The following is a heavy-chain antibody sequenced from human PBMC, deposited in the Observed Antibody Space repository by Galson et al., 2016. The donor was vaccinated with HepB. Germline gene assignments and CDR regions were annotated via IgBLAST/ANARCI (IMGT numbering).Heavy chain of an antibody. Sequence: CAISGDSVTNDDTIWNWIRQSPSRGLEWLGRTYYRSQWFNEYAVSVKSRITINSDTSRNQFSLQLDSVTPDDTVAYFCTRGYMHTGMNVWGQGTTVTVSS. CDR2: TYYRSQWFN. D-gene: IGHD5-18*01. J-gene: IGHJ6*02. V-gene: IGHV6-1*01. CDR3: TRGYMHTGMNV. CDR1: GDSVTNDDTI.